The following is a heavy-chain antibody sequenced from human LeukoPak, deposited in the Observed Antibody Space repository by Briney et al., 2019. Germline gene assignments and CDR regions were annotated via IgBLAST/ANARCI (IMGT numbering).Heavy chain of an antibody. CDR2: INPNSGGT. V-gene: IGHV1-2*06. D-gene: IGHD4-23*01. CDR3: ARGTVSAVTNWFDP. CDR1: GYTFTGYY. Sequence: ASVKVSCKASGYTFTGYYMHWVRQDPGQGLEWMGRINPNSGGTNYALKFQGRVTMTRDTSISTAYMELSRLRSDDTAVYYCARGTVSAVTNWFDPWGQGTLVTVSS. J-gene: IGHJ5*02.